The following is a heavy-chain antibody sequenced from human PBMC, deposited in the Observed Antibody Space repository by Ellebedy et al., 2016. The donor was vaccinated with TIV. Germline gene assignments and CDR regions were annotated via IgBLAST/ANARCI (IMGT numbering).Heavy chain of an antibody. CDR1: GGSVSSGSYY. J-gene: IGHJ4*02. CDR2: IYYSGSA. CDR3: ARVGATYYFDY. V-gene: IGHV4-61*01. Sequence: SETLSLTXTVSGGSVSSGSYYWSWIRQPPGKGLEWIGYIYYSGSANYNPSLKSRVTVSVDASRDQFALKLSSVTAADTAVYYCARVGATYYFDYWGQGTLVTVSS.